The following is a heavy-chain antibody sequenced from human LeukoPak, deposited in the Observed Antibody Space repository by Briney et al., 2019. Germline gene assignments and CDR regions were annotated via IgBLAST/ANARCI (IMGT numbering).Heavy chain of an antibody. CDR3: ARHQSRHDYGGNHHFDY. D-gene: IGHD4-23*01. Sequence: GESLKISCKGSGYSFSAYWIGWVRQMPGKGLEWMGIIYPGDSDTRHSPSFQGQVTISADKSISTAYLQWSSLKASDTAMYYCARHQSRHDYGGNHHFDYWGQGTLVTVSS. CDR2: IYPGDSDT. J-gene: IGHJ4*02. CDR1: GYSFSAYW. V-gene: IGHV5-51*01.